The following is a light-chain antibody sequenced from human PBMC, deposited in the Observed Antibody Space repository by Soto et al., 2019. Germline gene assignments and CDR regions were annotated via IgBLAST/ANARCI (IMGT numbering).Light chain of an antibody. CDR1: QSVSTW. Sequence: DIQMTQSPSTLSASVGDRVTITCRASQSVSTWLAWYQQKPGKAPQVLISMASTLESGVPSRFSGSGSGTEFTLTISSLEPEDFATYYCQHYNTYPWTFGQGTKVDIK. V-gene: IGKV1-5*03. J-gene: IGKJ1*01. CDR3: QHYNTYPWT. CDR2: MAS.